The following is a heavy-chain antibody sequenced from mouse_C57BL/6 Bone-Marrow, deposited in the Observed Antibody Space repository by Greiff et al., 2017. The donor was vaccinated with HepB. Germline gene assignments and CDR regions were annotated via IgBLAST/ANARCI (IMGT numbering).Heavy chain of an antibody. V-gene: IGHV1-80*01. CDR2: IYPGDGDT. CDR3: ARTLDSSGYYFDY. CDR1: GYAFSSYW. J-gene: IGHJ2*01. D-gene: IGHD3-2*02. Sequence: QVQLQQSGAELVKPGASVKISCKASGYAFSSYWMNWVKQRPGKGLEWIGQIYPGDGDTNYNGKFKGKATLTADKSSSTAYMQLSSLTSEDSAVYFCARTLDSSGYYFDYWGQGTTLTVSS.